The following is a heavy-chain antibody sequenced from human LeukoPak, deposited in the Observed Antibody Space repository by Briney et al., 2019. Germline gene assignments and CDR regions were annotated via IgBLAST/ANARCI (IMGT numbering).Heavy chain of an antibody. Sequence: GGSLRLSCAASGFTFSSYWMHWVRQAPGKGPVWVSRISSDASSTNYADSVEGRFTISRDNAKNTLYLQMNSLRAEDTAVYYCASSLYVAAALRYWGQGTLVTVSS. D-gene: IGHD2-2*01. CDR1: GFTFSSYW. J-gene: IGHJ4*02. CDR2: ISSDASST. V-gene: IGHV3-74*01. CDR3: ASSLYVAAALRY.